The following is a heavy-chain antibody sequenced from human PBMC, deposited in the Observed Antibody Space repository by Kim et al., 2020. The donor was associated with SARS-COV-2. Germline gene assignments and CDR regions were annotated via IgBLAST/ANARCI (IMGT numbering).Heavy chain of an antibody. CDR2: IYYSGST. V-gene: IGHV4-59*13. D-gene: IGHD6-13*01. CDR3: ARDILSAGTSSYYYYYAM. CDR1: GGSISSYY. J-gene: IGHJ6*01. Sequence: SETLSLTCTASGGSISSYYWSWIRQPPGKGLEWIGYIYYSGSTNYNPSLKSRVTISVDTSKNQFSLNLSSVTAADTAVYYCARDILSAGTSSYYYYYAM.